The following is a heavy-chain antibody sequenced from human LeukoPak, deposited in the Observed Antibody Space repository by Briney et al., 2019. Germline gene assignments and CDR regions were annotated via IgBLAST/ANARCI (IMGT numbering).Heavy chain of an antibody. Sequence: PGGSLRLSCAASGFTFSSYSMNWVRQAPGKGLEWVSYISSSSSTIYYADSVKGRFTISRDNAKNSLYLQMNSLRDEDTAVYYYARDRVGATFIFFDYWGQGTLVTVSS. J-gene: IGHJ4*02. CDR3: ARDRVGATFIFFDY. V-gene: IGHV3-48*02. CDR2: ISSSSSTI. CDR1: GFTFSSYS. D-gene: IGHD1-26*01.